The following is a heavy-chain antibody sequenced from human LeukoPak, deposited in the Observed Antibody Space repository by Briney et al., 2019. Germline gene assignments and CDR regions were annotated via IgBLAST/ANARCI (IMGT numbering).Heavy chain of an antibody. CDR3: ARVGFSGSSSLEDY. J-gene: IGHJ4*02. CDR1: GGTFSSYA. CDR2: IIPIFGTA. Sequence: SVKVSCKASGGTFSSYAISRVRQAPGQGLEWMGGIIPIFGTANYAQKFQGRVTITADESTSTAYMELSSLRSEDTAVYYCARVGFSGSSSLEDYWGQGTLVTVSS. V-gene: IGHV1-69*01. D-gene: IGHD6-6*01.